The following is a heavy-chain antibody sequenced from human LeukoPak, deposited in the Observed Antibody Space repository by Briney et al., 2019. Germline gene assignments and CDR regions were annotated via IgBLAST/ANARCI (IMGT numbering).Heavy chain of an antibody. CDR2: MIPIFGTA. J-gene: IGHJ3*02. CDR1: GGTFSSYA. V-gene: IGHV1-69*05. D-gene: IGHD3-9*01. CDR3: ASWLYYDILTGYYSEDAFDI. Sequence: SVKVSCKASGGTFSSYAISWVRQAPGQGLEWMGGMIPIFGTANYAQKSQGRATITTDESTSTAYMELSSLRSEDTAVYYCASWLYYDILTGYYSEDAFDIWGQGTMVTVSS.